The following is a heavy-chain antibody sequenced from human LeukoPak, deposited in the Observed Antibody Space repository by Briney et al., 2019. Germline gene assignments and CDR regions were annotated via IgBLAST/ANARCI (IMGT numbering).Heavy chain of an antibody. V-gene: IGHV3-66*01. D-gene: IGHD6-6*01. CDR1: GVTVSNNY. CDR3: ARDPPAVAANTYC. Sequence: GGSLRLSCAASGVTVSNNYMTWVRQAPGKGLEWVSLIYSGGSTYYADSVKGRFTISRDNSKNTLYLQMNSLRAEDTAVYYCARDPPAVAANTYCWGQGTLVTVSS. CDR2: IYSGGST. J-gene: IGHJ4*02.